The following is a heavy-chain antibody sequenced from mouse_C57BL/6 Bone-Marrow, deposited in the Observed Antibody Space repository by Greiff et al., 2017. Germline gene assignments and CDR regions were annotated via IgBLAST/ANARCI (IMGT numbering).Heavy chain of an antibody. Sequence: VQLQESGPGLVQPSQSLSITCTVSGFSLTSYGVHWVRQSPGKGLEWLGVIWSGGSTDYTAAFISRLSISKDNSKSQVFFKMNILQADDTAIYYGARNGDCYYYAMDYWGQGTSVTVSS. CDR1: GFSLTSYG. V-gene: IGHV2-2*01. CDR3: ARNGDCYYYAMDY. CDR2: IWSGGST. D-gene: IGHD2-13*01. J-gene: IGHJ4*01.